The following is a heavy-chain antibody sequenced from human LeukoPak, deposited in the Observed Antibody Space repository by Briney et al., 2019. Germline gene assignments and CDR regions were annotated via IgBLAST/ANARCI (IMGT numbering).Heavy chain of an antibody. J-gene: IGHJ3*02. CDR1: GYTLTELS. CDR2: FDPEDGET. CDR3: ATNVDIVATITGAFDI. Sequence: ASVKVSCKVSGYTLTELSMHWVRQAPGKGLEWMGGFDPEDGETIYAQKFQGRVTMTEDTSTDTAYMELSSLRSEDTAVYYCATNVDIVATITGAFDIWGQGTMVTVSS. D-gene: IGHD5-12*01. V-gene: IGHV1-24*01.